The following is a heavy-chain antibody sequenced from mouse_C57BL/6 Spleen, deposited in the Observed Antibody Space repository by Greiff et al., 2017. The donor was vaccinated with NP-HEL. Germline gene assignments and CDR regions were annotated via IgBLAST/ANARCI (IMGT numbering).Heavy chain of an antibody. CDR2: INPNNGGT. D-gene: IGHD4-1*01. Sequence: EVQLQQSGPELVKPGASVKIPCKASGYTFTDYNMDWVKQSHGKSLEWIGDINPNNGGTIYNQKFKGKATLTVEKSSSTAYMELRSLTSDDTAGYDCARWGLGRRFAYWGQGTLVTVSA. CDR3: ARWGLGRRFAY. J-gene: IGHJ3*01. CDR1: GYTFTDYN. V-gene: IGHV1-18*01.